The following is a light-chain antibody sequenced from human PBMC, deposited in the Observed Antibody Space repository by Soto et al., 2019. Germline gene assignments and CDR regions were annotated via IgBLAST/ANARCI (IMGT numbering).Light chain of an antibody. CDR1: SSNTGAGYD. CDR3: QSYDSGLRGTI. J-gene: IGLJ2*01. V-gene: IGLV1-40*01. Sequence: QSVLTQSPSVSGAPGQRVTISCTGSSSNTGAGYDVHWYQQFPGTAPKLLIYSNSNRPSGVPDRFSGSKSGTSASLAITGIQAEDEADYYCQSYDSGLRGTIFGGGTKVTVL. CDR2: SNS.